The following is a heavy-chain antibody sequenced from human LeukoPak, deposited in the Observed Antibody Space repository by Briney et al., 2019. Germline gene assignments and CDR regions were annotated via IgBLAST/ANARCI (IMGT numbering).Heavy chain of an antibody. V-gene: IGHV1-69*13. CDR3: ARTRYYYGSGSYIPLNWFDP. Sequence: GASVKVSCKASGYTFDSYGISWVRQAPGQGLEWMGGIIPIFGTANYAQKFQGRVTITADESTSTAYMELSSLRSEDTAVYYCARTRYYYGSGSYIPLNWFDPWGQGTLVTVSS. CDR1: GYTFDSYG. CDR2: IIPIFGTA. D-gene: IGHD3-10*01. J-gene: IGHJ5*02.